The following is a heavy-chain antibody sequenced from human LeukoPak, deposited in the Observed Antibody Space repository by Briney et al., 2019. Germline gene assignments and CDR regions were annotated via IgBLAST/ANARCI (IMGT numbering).Heavy chain of an antibody. D-gene: IGHD3-10*01. J-gene: IGHJ4*02. CDR1: GHSFTTNG. CDR2: IYPGDSDT. CDR3: ARHYASGTYYNPLGY. Sequence: GESLKISCQGSGHSFTTNGIAWVRQMPGKGLEWMGTIYPGDSDTRYSPSFRGQVTISADKSISTTYLQWSSLKASDTAMYYCARHYASGTYYNPLGYWGQGTLVTVSS. V-gene: IGHV5-51*01.